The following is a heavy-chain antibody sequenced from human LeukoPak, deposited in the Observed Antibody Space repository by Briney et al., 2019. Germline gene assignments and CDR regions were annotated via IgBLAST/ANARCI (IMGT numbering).Heavy chain of an antibody. D-gene: IGHD3-10*01. CDR2: IYYSGST. V-gene: IGHV4-59*12. CDR3: ARGYGSGSYYPY. Sequence: SETLSLTCTVSGGSISSYYWSWIRQPPGKGLEWIGYIYYSGSTYYNPSLKSRVTISLDTSKNQFSLKLSSVTAADTAVYYCARGYGSGSYYPYWGQGTLVAVSS. CDR1: GGSISSYY. J-gene: IGHJ4*02.